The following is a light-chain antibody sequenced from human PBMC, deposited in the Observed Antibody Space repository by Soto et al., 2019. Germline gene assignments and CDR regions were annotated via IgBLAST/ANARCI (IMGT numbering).Light chain of an antibody. CDR2: DVT. J-gene: IGLJ1*01. CDR1: GNDVGAYNY. V-gene: IGLV2-11*01. Sequence: QSDLTQPRSLSGAPGQSVTISCTGTGNDVGAYNYVSWYQQHPGRPPKLRIYDVTKWPSGVPDRFSGSKSGNTASLTISGLLAEDEADYSCCSYAGGYIYLFGTGTKVIVL. CDR3: CSYAGGYIYL.